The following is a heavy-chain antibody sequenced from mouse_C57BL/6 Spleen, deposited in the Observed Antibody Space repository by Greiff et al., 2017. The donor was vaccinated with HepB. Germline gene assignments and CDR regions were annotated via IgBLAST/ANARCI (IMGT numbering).Heavy chain of an antibody. V-gene: IGHV5-4*01. J-gene: IGHJ1*03. CDR3: ARELGYGSRTGYFDV. CDR1: GFTFSSYA. Sequence: DVQLVESGGGLVKPGGSLKLSCAASGFTFSSYAMSWVRQTPEKRLEWVATISDGGSYTYYPDNVKGRFTISRDNAKNNLYLQMSHLKSEDTAMYYCARELGYGSRTGYFDVWGTGTTVTVSS. CDR2: ISDGGSYT. D-gene: IGHD1-1*01.